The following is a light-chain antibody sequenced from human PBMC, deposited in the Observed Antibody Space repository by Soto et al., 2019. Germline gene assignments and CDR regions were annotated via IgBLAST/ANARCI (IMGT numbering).Light chain of an antibody. J-gene: IGLJ2*01. V-gene: IGLV3-1*01. CDR2: QDS. CDR3: QAWDSSTAWV. Sequence: ELTQPPSVSVSPGQTASITCSGDKLGDKYACWYQQKPGQSPVLVIYQDSKRPSGIPERFSGSNSGNTATLTISGTQAMDEADYYCQAWDSSTAWVFGGGTQLTVL. CDR1: KLGDKY.